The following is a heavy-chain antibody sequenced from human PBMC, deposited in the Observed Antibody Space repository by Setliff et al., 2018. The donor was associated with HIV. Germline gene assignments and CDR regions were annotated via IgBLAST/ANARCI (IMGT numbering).Heavy chain of an antibody. V-gene: IGHV4-59*12. D-gene: IGHD4-4*01. Sequence: SETLSLTCTVSGGSISSFYWSWIRQPPGEGLEWIAYIYGGRTSYNPSLKSRVTISIDTSKNHFSLKLSSVTAADTAVYYCARAGTTVRRGWFDPWGQGTLVTVSS. CDR3: ARAGTTVRRGWFDP. CDR2: IYGGRT. J-gene: IGHJ5*02. CDR1: GGSISSFY.